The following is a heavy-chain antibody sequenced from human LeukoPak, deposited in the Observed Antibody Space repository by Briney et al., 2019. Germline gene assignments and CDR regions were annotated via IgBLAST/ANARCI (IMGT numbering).Heavy chain of an antibody. CDR1: GFTFSSYA. CDR2: IYYSGST. Sequence: PGGSLRLSCAASGFTFSSYAMSWVRQAPGKGLEWIGYIYYSGSTYYNPSLKSRVTISVDTSKNQFSLKLSSVTAADTAVYYCARGQYYYDSSGYSPRTNFYYYYGMDVWGQGTTVTVSS. D-gene: IGHD3-22*01. J-gene: IGHJ6*02. CDR3: ARGQYYYDSSGYSPRTNFYYYYGMDV. V-gene: IGHV4-59*12.